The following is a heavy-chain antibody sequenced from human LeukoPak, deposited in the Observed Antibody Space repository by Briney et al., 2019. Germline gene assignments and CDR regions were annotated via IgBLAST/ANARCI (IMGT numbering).Heavy chain of an antibody. V-gene: IGHV5-10-1*01. CDR1: GYSFTSYW. CDR3: ARHVYCSSTSCYAVGDWFDP. J-gene: IGHJ5*02. Sequence: GASPKISCNGSGYSFTSYWISWVRHMPPKDREWMGGVNPSNSYTNYNPSFQGHVTISADKSINTAYLQWSCLKASDTAMYYCARHVYCSSTSCYAVGDWFDPWGQGTLVTVSS. CDR2: VNPSNSYT. D-gene: IGHD2-2*01.